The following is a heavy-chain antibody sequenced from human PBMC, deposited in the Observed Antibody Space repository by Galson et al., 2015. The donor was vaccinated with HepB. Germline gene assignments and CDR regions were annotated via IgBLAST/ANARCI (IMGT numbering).Heavy chain of an antibody. CDR1: GFSLTDTGVG. J-gene: IGHJ5*02. CDR3: AYSPGGEVAMAVTDWFDP. D-gene: IGHD6-19*01. CDR2: IYWNDEK. V-gene: IGHV2-5*01. Sequence: PALVKPTQTLTLTCTFSGFSLTDTGVGVGWIRQPPGKALEWLALIYWNDEKRYSPFLKNRLTITEDSSRNQVVLRLTNVDPSDTGTYYCAYSPGGEVAMAVTDWFDPWGQGTLVTVSS.